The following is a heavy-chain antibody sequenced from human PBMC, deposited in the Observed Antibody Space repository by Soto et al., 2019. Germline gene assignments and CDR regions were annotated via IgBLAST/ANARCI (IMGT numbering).Heavy chain of an antibody. CDR2: ISYSGAT. CDR3: ARGFAIDWYTYYFDY. J-gene: IGHJ4*02. D-gene: IGHD3-9*01. V-gene: IGHV4-59*08. Sequence: QVQLQESGPGLVKPSETLSLTCTVSGASISGYHWSWIRQPPGKGLECLGYISYSGATNYNPSLKSRVTMSIDTSKHQFSLQLNSGNAADTAVYYCARGFAIDWYTYYFDYWGQGPLVTVSS. CDR1: GASISGYH.